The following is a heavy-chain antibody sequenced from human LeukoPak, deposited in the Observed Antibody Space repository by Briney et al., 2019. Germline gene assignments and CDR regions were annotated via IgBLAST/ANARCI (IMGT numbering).Heavy chain of an antibody. V-gene: IGHV4-59*08. CDR2: IHYSGST. CDR1: GGSISSYY. CDR3: ARQRLRGYYDSSGYYFDF. J-gene: IGHJ4*02. D-gene: IGHD3-22*01. Sequence: PSETLSLTCTVSGGSISSYYWNWIRQPPGKGLEWIGSIHYSGSTNYSPSLKSRVTISVDTSNNQFSLKLSSVTAADTAVYYCARQRLRGYYDSSGYYFDFWGQGTLVTVSS.